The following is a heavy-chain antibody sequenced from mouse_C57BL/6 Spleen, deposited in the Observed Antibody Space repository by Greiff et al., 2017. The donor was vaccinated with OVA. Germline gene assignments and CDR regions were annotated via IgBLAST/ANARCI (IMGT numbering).Heavy chain of an antibody. CDR3: VRHDYDYEFAY. CDR2: IRSKSNNYAT. J-gene: IGHJ3*01. V-gene: IGHV10-1*01. D-gene: IGHD2-4*01. CDR1: GFSFNTYA. Sequence: EVQVVESGGGLVQPKGSLKLSCAASGFSFNTYAMNWVRQAPGKGLEWVARIRSKSNNYATYYADSVKDRFTISRDDSESMLYLQMNNLKTEDTAMYYCVRHDYDYEFAYWGQGTLVTVSA.